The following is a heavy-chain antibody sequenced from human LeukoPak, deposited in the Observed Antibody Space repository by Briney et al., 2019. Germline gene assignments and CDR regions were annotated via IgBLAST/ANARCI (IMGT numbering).Heavy chain of an antibody. V-gene: IGHV3-30*01. CDR2: ISSGGTYE. CDR3: ARDSTYYYDSGSSGPHYFDN. CDR1: GFPFSNYA. J-gene: IGHJ4*02. Sequence: GGSLRLSCAASGFPFSNYAMHWVRQAPGKGLECVSLISSGGTYEYYADSVKGRFTISRDNSKNTLYLQLNSLRAEDTAVYYCARDSTYYYDSGSSGPHYFDNWGQGTLVTVSS. D-gene: IGHD3-10*01.